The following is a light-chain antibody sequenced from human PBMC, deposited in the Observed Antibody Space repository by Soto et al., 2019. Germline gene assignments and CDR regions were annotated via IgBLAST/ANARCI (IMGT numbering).Light chain of an antibody. CDR3: QQYETYSGT. CDR2: RAS. V-gene: IGKV1-5*03. Sequence: DIQMTQSPSTLSASVGDRVTITCRASQTINTWLAWYQQKPGKAPKLLIYRASNLVSGVPSRFSGSGSGTELTLTISSLQPDDFSIYYCQQYETYSGTFGPGTKVDI. CDR1: QTINTW. J-gene: IGKJ3*01.